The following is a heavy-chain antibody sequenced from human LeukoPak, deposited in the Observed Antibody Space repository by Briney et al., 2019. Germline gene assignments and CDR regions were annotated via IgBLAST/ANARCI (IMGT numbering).Heavy chain of an antibody. CDR3: ARGVVIAPQTFDY. CDR2: IYYSGTT. D-gene: IGHD2-21*01. Sequence: SETLSLTCTVSGDSASSFYWSWIRQPPGKGLEWIGYIYYSGTTNYNPSLKSRVTISVDTTKSQFSLKLSSVTAADTAVYYCARGVVIAPQTFDYWGQGILVAVSS. J-gene: IGHJ4*02. CDR1: GDSASSFY. V-gene: IGHV4-59*02.